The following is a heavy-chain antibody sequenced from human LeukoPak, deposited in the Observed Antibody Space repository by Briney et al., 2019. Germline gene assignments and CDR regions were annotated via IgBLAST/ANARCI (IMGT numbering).Heavy chain of an antibody. Sequence: TGGSLRLSCAASGFTFSSYGMHWVRQAPGKGLEWVAFIRYDGSNKYYADSVKGRFTISRDNSKNTLYLQMNSLRAEDTAVYYCAKLYCTNGVCYTGPYFEYWGQGTLVTVSS. CDR2: IRYDGSNK. CDR3: AKLYCTNGVCYTGPYFEY. V-gene: IGHV3-30*02. J-gene: IGHJ4*02. D-gene: IGHD2-8*01. CDR1: GFTFSSYG.